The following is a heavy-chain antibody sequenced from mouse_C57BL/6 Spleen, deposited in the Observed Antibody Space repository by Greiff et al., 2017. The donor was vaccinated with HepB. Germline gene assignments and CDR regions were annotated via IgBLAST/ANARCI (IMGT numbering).Heavy chain of an antibody. D-gene: IGHD3-2*02. CDR3: ARRRQLRLHAMDY. CDR1: GYTFTSYW. J-gene: IGHJ4*01. Sequence: QVQLQQPGAELVMPGASVKLSCKASGYTFTSYWMHWVKQRPGQGLEWIGEIDPSDSYTNYNQKFKGKATLTVDTSSSTAYMQRSSLTSEDSAVYYCARRRQLRLHAMDYWGQGTSVTVSS. V-gene: IGHV1-69*01. CDR2: IDPSDSYT.